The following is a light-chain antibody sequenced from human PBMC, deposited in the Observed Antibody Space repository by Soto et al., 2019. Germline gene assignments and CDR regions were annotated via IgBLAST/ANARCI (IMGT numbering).Light chain of an antibody. V-gene: IGLV1-40*01. CDR1: SSNIGAGYV. J-gene: IGLJ2*01. CDR2: GNS. Sequence: QSVLTQPPSVSGAPGQRVTISCTGSSSNIGAGYVVHWYQQLPGTAPKLLIYGNSNRPSGVPDRFSGSKSGTSASLAITGLQAEDDADYYCQSYDSSLSGSVFGGGTQLTVL. CDR3: QSYDSSLSGSV.